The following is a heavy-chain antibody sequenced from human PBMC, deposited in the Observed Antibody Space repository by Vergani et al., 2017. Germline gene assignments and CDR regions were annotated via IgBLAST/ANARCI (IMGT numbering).Heavy chain of an antibody. V-gene: IGHV3-23*01. CDR1: GFTFSSYA. D-gene: IGHD2-21*01. J-gene: IGHJ5*02. Sequence: EVQLLESGGGLVQPGGSLRLSCAASGFTFSSYAMSWVRQAPGKGLEWVSAISGSGGRTYYADSVKGRVTISGDNSKNTLYLQRNSLRAEDTAVYYCARGVRAADGRVVVVRYWFDPWGQGTLVTVSS. CDR2: ISGSGGRT. CDR3: ARGVRAADGRVVVVRYWFDP.